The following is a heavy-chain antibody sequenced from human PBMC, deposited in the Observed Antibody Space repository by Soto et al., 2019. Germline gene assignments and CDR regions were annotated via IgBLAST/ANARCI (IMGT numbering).Heavy chain of an antibody. J-gene: IGHJ3*02. CDR1: GGSISSSSYY. CDR2: IYCSGST. CDR3: ARQELLWFGDRGAFDI. D-gene: IGHD3-10*01. V-gene: IGHV4-39*01. Sequence: QLQLQESGPGLVKPSETLSLTCTVSGGSISSSSYYWGWIRQPPGKGLEWIGSIYCSGSTYYNPSLKSRVTISGDTSKNQFSLRLSSVTAADTAVYYCARQELLWFGDRGAFDIWGQGTMVTVSS.